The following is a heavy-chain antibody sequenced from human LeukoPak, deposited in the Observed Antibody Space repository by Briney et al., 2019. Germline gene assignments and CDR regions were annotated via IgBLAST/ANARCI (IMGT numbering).Heavy chain of an antibody. J-gene: IGHJ4*02. CDR2: ISSSSSYT. CDR1: GFTFSDYY. V-gene: IGHV3-11*05. CDR3: ARGAEVDFDY. Sequence: GGSLTLSCAASGFTFSDYYMSWLRQAPGKGLEWVSYISSSSSYTNYADSVKGRFTISRDNAKNSLYLQMNSLRAEDTAVYYCARGAEVDFDYWGQGTLVTVSS.